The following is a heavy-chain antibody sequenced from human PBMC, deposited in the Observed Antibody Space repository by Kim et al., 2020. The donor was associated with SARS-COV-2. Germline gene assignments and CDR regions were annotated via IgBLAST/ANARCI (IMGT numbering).Heavy chain of an antibody. CDR1: GASLNTNC. CDR3: ARDSRYDFWSGSYGVDV. Sequence: SETLSLTCNVSGASLNTNCWTWIRQSPGKGLEYIGYVYHTGSTSYNPPLRGRVTISIDTSKNQFSLKLTSVTAADTAMYYCARDSRYDFWSGSYGVDVWGQGTRDIVSS. CDR2: VYHTGST. D-gene: IGHD3-3*01. J-gene: IGHJ6*02. V-gene: IGHV4-59*13.